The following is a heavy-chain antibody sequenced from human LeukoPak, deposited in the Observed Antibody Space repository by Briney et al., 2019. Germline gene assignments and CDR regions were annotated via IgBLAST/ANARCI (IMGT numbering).Heavy chain of an antibody. CDR1: GDIFSSNG. J-gene: IGHJ6*02. CDR2: IIPSFGTT. CDR3: ARGEWYSDRSYYYGMDV. V-gene: IGHV1-69*15. Sequence: EASVKVSCKASGDIFSSNGINWVRQAPGQGLEWLGRIIPSFGTTDYAQKFQGRVKIIADESTSTAHMELSSLRFEDTAMYYCARGEWYSDRSYYYGMDVWGQGTTVTVSS. D-gene: IGHD3-3*01.